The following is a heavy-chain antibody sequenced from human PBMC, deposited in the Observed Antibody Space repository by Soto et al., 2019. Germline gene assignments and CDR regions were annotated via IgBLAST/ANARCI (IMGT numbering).Heavy chain of an antibody. CDR2: INHSGST. J-gene: IGHJ6*02. Sequence: SETLSLTCAVYGGSFSGYYWSWIRQPPGKGLEWIGEINHSGSTNYNPSLKSRVTISVDTSKNQFSLKLSSVTAADTAVYYCARGAEKGYEGSYYYYYGMDVWGQGTTVTVSS. V-gene: IGHV4-34*01. CDR1: GGSFSGYY. CDR3: ARGAEKGYEGSYYYYYGMDV. D-gene: IGHD5-12*01.